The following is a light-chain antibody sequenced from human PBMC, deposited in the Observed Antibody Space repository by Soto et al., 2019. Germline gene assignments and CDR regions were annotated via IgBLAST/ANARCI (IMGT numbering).Light chain of an antibody. V-gene: IGKV3-15*01. Sequence: EIVLTQSPGTRSLSPGERATLSCRASQSVSRYLAWYQQKPGQAPRLLISDASTRATGIPARFSGSGSGTEFTLTISSLQSEDFALCYCLQYNSWPPGTFGQGTKVDIK. CDR3: LQYNSWPPGT. CDR1: QSVSRY. J-gene: IGKJ2*01. CDR2: DAS.